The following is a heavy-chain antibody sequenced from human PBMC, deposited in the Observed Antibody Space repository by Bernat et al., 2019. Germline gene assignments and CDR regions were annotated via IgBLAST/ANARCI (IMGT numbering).Heavy chain of an antibody. D-gene: IGHD2-21*02. CDR2: ISYDGSNK. CDR3: AREEACGGDCYGHFDF. Sequence: QMHLVESGGGVVQPGRSLRLSCAASGFTFSSYGMHWVRQAPGKGLEWVAVISYDGSNKYYADSVKGRFTISRDNSKTTLFLQMNSLGGEDTALYYCAREEACGGDCYGHFDFWGQGTLVTVSS. V-gene: IGHV3-30*03. J-gene: IGHJ4*02. CDR1: GFTFSSYG.